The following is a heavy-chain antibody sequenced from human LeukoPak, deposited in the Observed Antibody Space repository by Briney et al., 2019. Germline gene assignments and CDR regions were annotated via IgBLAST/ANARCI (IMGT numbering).Heavy chain of an antibody. D-gene: IGHD4-17*01. CDR3: ARCDYRAVNYYYGMDV. J-gene: IGHJ6*02. CDR1: GGTFSSYA. V-gene: IGHV1-69*13. CDR2: IIPIFGTA. Sequence: SVKVSCKASGGTFSSYAISWVRQAPGQGLEWMGGIIPIFGTANYAQKFQGRVTITADESTSTAYMELSSLRSEDTAVYYCARCDYRAVNYYYGMDVWGQGTTVAVSS.